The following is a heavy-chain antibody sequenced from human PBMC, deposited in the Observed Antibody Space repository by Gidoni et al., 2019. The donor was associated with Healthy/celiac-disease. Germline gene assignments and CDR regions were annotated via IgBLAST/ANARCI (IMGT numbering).Heavy chain of an antibody. CDR1: GCTFSSYS. CDR2: ISSSSSYI. J-gene: IGHJ3*02. CDR3: ARETTVTEAFDI. D-gene: IGHD4-17*01. V-gene: IGHV3-21*01. Sequence: EVQLVASGGGLVKPGGSLRLSCAASGCTFSSYSMNWVRQAPGKGLEWVSSISSSSSYIYYADSVKGRFTISRDNAKNSLYLQMNSLRAEDTAVYYCARETTVTEAFDIWGQGTMVTVSS.